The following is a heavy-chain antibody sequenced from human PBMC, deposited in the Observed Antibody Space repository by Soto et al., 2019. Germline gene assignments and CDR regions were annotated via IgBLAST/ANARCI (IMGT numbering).Heavy chain of an antibody. CDR2: IYYSGST. V-gene: IGHV4-39*01. Sequence: SETLSLTCTVSGGSISSSSYYWGWIRQPPGKGLEWIGSIYYSGSTYYNPSLKSRVTISVDTSKNQFSLKLSSVTAADTAVYYCARLGGGDHNGNFDPWGQGTLVTVSS. D-gene: IGHD2-21*02. CDR3: ARLGGGDHNGNFDP. CDR1: GGSISSSSYY. J-gene: IGHJ5*02.